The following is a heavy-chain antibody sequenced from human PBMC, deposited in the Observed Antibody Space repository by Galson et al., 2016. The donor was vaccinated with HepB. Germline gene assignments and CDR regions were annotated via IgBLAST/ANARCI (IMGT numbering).Heavy chain of an antibody. CDR1: GGSITSASYY. CDR2: IYYNGGT. V-gene: IGHV4-39*01. D-gene: IGHD3-10*01. CDR3: ARDRLYYYGNRGFSTFDF. Sequence: SETLSLTCTVSGGSITSASYYWGWIRQFPGKGLEWIGSIYYNGGTYYSPAVKSRVTISVDTAKNQFSLRLISVTAADTAVYYCARDRLYYYGNRGFSTFDFWGQGALVTVSS. J-gene: IGHJ4*02.